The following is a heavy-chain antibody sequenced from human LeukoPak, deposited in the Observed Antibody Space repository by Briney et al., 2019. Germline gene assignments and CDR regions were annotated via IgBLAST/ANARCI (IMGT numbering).Heavy chain of an antibody. CDR1: GFTFSSYW. D-gene: IGHD4-17*01. V-gene: IGHV3-74*01. J-gene: IGHJ3*02. CDR3: VRDRAVSPFPPDAFDM. Sequence: PGGSLRLSCAASGFTFSSYWMIWVRQAPGKGLVWVSRINSDGRSTKYADSVKGRFTISRDNAKNTLYLQMNSLRAEDTAVYYCVRDRAVSPFPPDAFDMWGQGTMVTVAS. CDR2: INSDGRST.